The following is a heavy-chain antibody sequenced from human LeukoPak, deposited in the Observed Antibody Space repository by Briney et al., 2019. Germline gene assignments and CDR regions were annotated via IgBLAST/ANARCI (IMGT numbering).Heavy chain of an antibody. CDR3: TTRRQDGC. J-gene: IGHJ4*02. D-gene: IGHD6-25*01. Sequence: PGGSLRLSCVASGFTFSDAWMSWVRQAPGEGLEWVGRIKSKIDGGTMDYGAPVKGRFTISRDDSRNTLYLQMNSLKTEDTAVYYCTTRRQDGCWGQGTLVTVS. CDR1: GFTFSDAW. V-gene: IGHV3-15*01. CDR2: IKSKIDGGTM.